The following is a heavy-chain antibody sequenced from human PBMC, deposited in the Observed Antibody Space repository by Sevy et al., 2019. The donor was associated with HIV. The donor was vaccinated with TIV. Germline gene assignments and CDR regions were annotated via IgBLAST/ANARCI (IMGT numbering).Heavy chain of an antibody. CDR2: ISSSSNYI. CDR3: ARDQREGDCSGGSCYSDAFDI. Sequence: GGSLRLSCAASGFTFSSYSMNWVRQAPGKGLEWVSSISSSSNYIYYADSVKGRFTISRDNAKNSLYLQMNSLRAEDTAVYDCARDQREGDCSGGSCYSDAFDIWGQGTMVTVSS. J-gene: IGHJ3*02. CDR1: GFTFSSYS. D-gene: IGHD2-15*01. V-gene: IGHV3-21*01.